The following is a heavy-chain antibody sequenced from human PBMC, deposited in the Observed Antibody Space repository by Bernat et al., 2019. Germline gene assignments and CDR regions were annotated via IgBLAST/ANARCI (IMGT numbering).Heavy chain of an antibody. J-gene: IGHJ3*02. CDR3: ARAGGYYDYIWGSYRVNDAFDI. CDR1: GFTVSSNY. V-gene: IGHV3-53*05. D-gene: IGHD3-16*02. CDR2: IYSGGST. Sequence: EVQLVETGGGLIQPGGSLRLSCAASGFTVSSNYMSWVRQAPGKGLEWVSVIYSGGSTYYADSVKGRFTISRDNSKNTLYLQMNSLGAEDTAVYYCARAGGYYDYIWGSYRVNDAFDIWGQGTMVTVSS.